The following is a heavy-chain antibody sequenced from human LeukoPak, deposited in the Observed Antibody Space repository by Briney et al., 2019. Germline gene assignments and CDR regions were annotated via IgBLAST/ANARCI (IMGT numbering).Heavy chain of an antibody. CDR2: ISSSSSYI. Sequence: PGGSLRLSCAASGFTFSSYSMNWVRQAPGKGLEWVSSISSSSSYIYYADSVKGRFTISRDSAKNSLYLQMNSLRAEDTAVYYCARDTPYYYDSSGYYSVDYWGQGTLVTVSS. D-gene: IGHD3-22*01. J-gene: IGHJ4*02. CDR1: GFTFSSYS. CDR3: ARDTPYYYDSSGYYSVDY. V-gene: IGHV3-21*01.